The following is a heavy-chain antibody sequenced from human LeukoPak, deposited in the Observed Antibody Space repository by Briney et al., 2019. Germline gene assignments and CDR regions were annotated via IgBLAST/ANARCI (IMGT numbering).Heavy chain of an antibody. V-gene: IGHV4-59*01. D-gene: IGHD6-13*01. J-gene: IGHJ5*02. CDR3: ARGGQQVVLRYWFDP. CDR2: IYYSGST. Sequence: SETLSLTCTVSGGSISSYYWSWIRQPPGKGLEWIGYIYYSGSTNYNPSLKSRVTISVDTSKNQFSLKLSSVTAADTAVYYCARGGQQVVLRYWFDPWGQGTLVTVSS. CDR1: GGSISSYY.